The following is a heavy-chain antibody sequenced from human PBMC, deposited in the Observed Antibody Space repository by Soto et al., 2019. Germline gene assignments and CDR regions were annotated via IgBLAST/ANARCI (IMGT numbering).Heavy chain of an antibody. CDR1: GYTFTTYG. V-gene: IGHV1-18*01. D-gene: IGHD1-1*01. Sequence: QVHLVQSGAEVKKPGASVKVSCKGSGYTFTTYGITWVRQAPGQGLEWMGWISAHNGNTNYAQKLQGRVTVTRNTSTSTAYMELRSLSSDDTAVYYCARGRYGDYWGQGALVTVSS. CDR3: ARGRYGDY. CDR2: ISAHNGNT. J-gene: IGHJ4*02.